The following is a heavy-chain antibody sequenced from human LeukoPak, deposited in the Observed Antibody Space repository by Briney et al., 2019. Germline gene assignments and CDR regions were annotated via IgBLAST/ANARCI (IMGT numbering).Heavy chain of an antibody. V-gene: IGHV1-24*01. J-gene: IGHJ4*02. CDR2: FDPENDET. D-gene: IGHD3-22*01. CDR3: ATIYYYDRSDYYRLDY. Sequence: GASVKVSCKVSGYTLIKFSMHWVRQAPGKGLEWMGGFDPENDETFYAQKFQGRVTMTEDPSTDTAYMELSSLRYEDTAVYYCATIYYYDRSDYYRLDYWGQGTLVTVSS. CDR1: GYTLIKFS.